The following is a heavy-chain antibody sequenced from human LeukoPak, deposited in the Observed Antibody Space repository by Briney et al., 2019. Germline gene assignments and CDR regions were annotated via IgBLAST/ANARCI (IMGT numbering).Heavy chain of an antibody. J-gene: IGHJ4*02. Sequence: SGRSLRLSCAASGFTFSSYAMHWVRQAPGKGLEWVAVISYDGSNKYYADSVKGRFTISRDNSKNTLYLQMNSLRAEDTAVYYCAKLGGYDYWGQGTLVTVSS. CDR3: AKLGGYDY. CDR1: GFTFSSYA. D-gene: IGHD5-12*01. V-gene: IGHV3-30*04. CDR2: ISYDGSNK.